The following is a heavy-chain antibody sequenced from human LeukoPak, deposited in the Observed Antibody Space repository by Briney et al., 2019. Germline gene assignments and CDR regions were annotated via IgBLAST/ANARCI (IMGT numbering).Heavy chain of an antibody. CDR3: AREGDYDILTGYPQPYYYGMDV. D-gene: IGHD3-9*01. CDR2: ISAYNGNT. Sequence: ASVKVSCKASGYTFTSYGISWVRQAPGQGLEWMGWISAYNGNTNYVQKLQGRVTMTTDTSTSTAYMELRSLRSDDTAVYYCAREGDYDILTGYPQPYYYGMDVWGQGTTVTVSS. CDR1: GYTFTSYG. J-gene: IGHJ6*02. V-gene: IGHV1-18*01.